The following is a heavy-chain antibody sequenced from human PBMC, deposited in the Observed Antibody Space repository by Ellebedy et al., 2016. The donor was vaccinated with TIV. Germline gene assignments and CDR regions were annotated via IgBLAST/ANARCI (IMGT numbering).Heavy chain of an antibody. CDR2: INHSGST. V-gene: IGHV4-34*01. Sequence: MPSETLSLTCAVYGGSFSGYYWSWIRQPPGKGLEWIGEINHSGSTNYNPSLKSRVTISVDTSKNQFSLKLSSVTAADTAVYYCARLWSGYSGYFDYWGQGTLVTVSS. CDR3: ARLWSGYSGYFDY. D-gene: IGHD3-3*01. J-gene: IGHJ4*02. CDR1: GGSFSGYY.